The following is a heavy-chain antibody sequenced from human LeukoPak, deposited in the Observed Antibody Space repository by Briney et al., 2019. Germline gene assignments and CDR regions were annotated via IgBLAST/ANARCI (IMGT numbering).Heavy chain of an antibody. D-gene: IGHD3-10*01. CDR1: GFTFSSYA. Sequence: GGSLRLSCAASGFTFSSYAMHWVRQAPGKGLEWVAVISYDGSNKYYADSVKGRFTISRGNSKNTLYLQMNSLRAEDTAVYYCAKDNNYYGSGLMDVWGQGTTVTVSS. V-gene: IGHV3-30-3*01. CDR2: ISYDGSNK. CDR3: AKDNNYYGSGLMDV. J-gene: IGHJ6*02.